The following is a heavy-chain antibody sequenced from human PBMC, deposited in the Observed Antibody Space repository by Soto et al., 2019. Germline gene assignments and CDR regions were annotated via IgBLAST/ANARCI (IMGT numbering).Heavy chain of an antibody. CDR2: LYWDDDR. D-gene: IGHD1-1*01. Sequence: QITLKESRPTLVEPTQPLTLTCTFSGFSLSTSGVGVGWVRQPPGKALEWLALLYWDDDRRYNPSLNNKLTITKDTAKNQVVLTMTNMGPVDTGTYYCAHYTTSTHMDVWGTGTTVTVS. CDR1: GFSLSTSGVG. V-gene: IGHV2-5*02. CDR3: AHYTTSTHMDV. J-gene: IGHJ6*03.